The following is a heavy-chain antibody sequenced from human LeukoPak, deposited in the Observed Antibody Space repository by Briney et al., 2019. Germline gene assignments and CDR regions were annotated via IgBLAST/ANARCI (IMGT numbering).Heavy chain of an antibody. D-gene: IGHD6-13*01. V-gene: IGHV4-61*08. J-gene: IGHJ4*02. CDR2: IYYSGST. CDR3: ARGSSSTWYRGLDF. CDR1: GGSISSGDYF. Sequence: SQTLSLTCTVSGGSISSGDYFWSWIRQHPGKGLEWIGYIYYSGSTNYNPSLKSRVTISVDTSKNQFSLKLSSVTAADTAVYYCARGSSSTWYRGLDFWGQGTLVTVSS.